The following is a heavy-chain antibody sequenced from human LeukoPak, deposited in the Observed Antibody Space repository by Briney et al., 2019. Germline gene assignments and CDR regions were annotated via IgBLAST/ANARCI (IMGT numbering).Heavy chain of an antibody. CDR3: ARDSIQLWSPFDY. CDR1: VYSISSGYY. V-gene: IGHV4-38-2*02. Sequence: SETLSLTCTLSVYSISSGYYWGWIRQPPGKALEWIGSIYYSGSTYYNPSLKSRVTISVDTSKNQFSLKLSSVTAADTAVYYCARDSIQLWSPFDYWGQGTLVTVSS. J-gene: IGHJ4*02. D-gene: IGHD5-18*01. CDR2: IYYSGST.